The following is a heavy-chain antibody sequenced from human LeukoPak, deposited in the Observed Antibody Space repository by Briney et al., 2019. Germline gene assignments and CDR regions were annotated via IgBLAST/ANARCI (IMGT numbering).Heavy chain of an antibody. CDR1: RFTFSNYE. D-gene: IGHD5-12*01. CDR2: ISSHGLTR. J-gene: IGHJ4*02. CDR3: ARVVARLYYFDY. Sequence: GGSLRLSCAASRFTFSNYEMNWVRQAPGKGLEWVSYISSHGLTRYYADSVKGRFTISRDDAKNSLYLQMNSLRAEDTAVYYCARVVARLYYFDYWGQGTLVTVSS. V-gene: IGHV3-48*03.